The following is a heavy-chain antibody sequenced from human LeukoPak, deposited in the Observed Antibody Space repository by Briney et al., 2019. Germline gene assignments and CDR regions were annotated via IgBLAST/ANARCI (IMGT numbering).Heavy chain of an antibody. CDR1: GYTFTAYF. CDR3: ARPLSPYQYYFHY. CDR2: IDPNSGGT. J-gene: IGHJ4*02. D-gene: IGHD3-16*02. Sequence: ASVTVSCKASGYTFTAYFLHWVRQAPGQGLEWMGWIDPNSGGTNYAQKFQGRVTMTTDTSISTAYMELSRLRSDDTAIYYCARPLSPYQYYFHYWGQGSLITVSS. V-gene: IGHV1-2*02.